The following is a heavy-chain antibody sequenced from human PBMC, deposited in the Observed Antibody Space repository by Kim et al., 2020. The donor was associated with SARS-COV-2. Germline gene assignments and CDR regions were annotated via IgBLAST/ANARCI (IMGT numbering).Heavy chain of an antibody. Sequence: RTNDNPSLKSRVTISVDTSKNQFSLKLSSVTDADTAVYYCAGFFPTLAYWGQGTLVTVSS. D-gene: IGHD2-15*01. CDR3: AGFFPTLAY. J-gene: IGHJ4*02. CDR2: RT. V-gene: IGHV4-34*01.